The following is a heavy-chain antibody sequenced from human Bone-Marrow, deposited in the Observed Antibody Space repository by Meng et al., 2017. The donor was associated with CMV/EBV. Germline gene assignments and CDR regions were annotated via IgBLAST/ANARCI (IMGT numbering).Heavy chain of an antibody. J-gene: IGHJ4*02. Sequence: GSLRLSCAVYGGSFSGYYWSWIRQPPGKGLEWIGEINHSGSTNYNPSLKSRVTISVDTSKNQFSLKRSSVTAADTAVYNCARSGFRYREGLGLYYFDYWGQGTLVTVSS. CDR1: GGSFSGYY. D-gene: IGHD2-15*01. CDR3: ARSGFRYREGLGLYYFDY. V-gene: IGHV4-34*01. CDR2: INHSGST.